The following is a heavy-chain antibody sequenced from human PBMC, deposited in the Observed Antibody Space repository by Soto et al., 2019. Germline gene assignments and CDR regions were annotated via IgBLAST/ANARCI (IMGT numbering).Heavy chain of an antibody. CDR1: GFTLRHYY. Sequence: GGSLRLSCAVSGFTLRHYYMAWFCQAPGKGLEWVSYISDSGSDMYYADAVKGRFSVSRDNAKNSRFLQMNSLRVEDTAVYYCAREPLGRPQYWGQGTLVTVSS. J-gene: IGHJ1*01. V-gene: IGHV3-11*01. CDR3: AREPLGRPQY. D-gene: IGHD7-27*01. CDR2: ISDSGSDM.